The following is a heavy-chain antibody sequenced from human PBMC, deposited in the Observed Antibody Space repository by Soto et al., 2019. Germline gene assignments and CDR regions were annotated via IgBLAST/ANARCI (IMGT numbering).Heavy chain of an antibody. CDR3: ARDLGSSWYPEYFQH. J-gene: IGHJ1*01. CDR2: ISSSSSTI. CDR1: GFTFSSDG. V-gene: IGHV3-48*01. Sequence: PGGSLRLSCAASGFTFSSDGMNWVRQAPGKGLEWVSYISSSSSTIYYADSVKGRFTISRDNAKNSLYLQMNSLRAEDTAVYYCARDLGSSWYPEYFQHWGQGTLVTVSS. D-gene: IGHD6-13*01.